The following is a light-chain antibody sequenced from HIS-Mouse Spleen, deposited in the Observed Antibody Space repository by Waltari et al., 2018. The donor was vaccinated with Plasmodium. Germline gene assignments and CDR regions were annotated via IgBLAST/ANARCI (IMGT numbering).Light chain of an antibody. J-gene: IGLJ3*02. CDR2: YYSDSDK. CDR3: MIWPSNASGV. V-gene: IGLV5-37*01. CDR1: SDTNVGSYN. Sequence: QPVLTQPPSSSASPGESARLTSTLPSDTNVGSYNIYWYQQTPGSPPRYLLYYYSDSDKGQGSGVPSRFSGSKDASANTGILLISGLQSEDEADYYCMIWPSNASGVFGGGTKLTVL.